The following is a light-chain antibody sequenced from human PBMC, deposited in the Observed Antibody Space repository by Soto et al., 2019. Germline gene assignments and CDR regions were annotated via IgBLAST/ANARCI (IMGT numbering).Light chain of an antibody. CDR3: QQYGSSVT. CDR1: QSVSSSY. Sequence: IVMTQSPATLSVSPGERATLSCRASQSVSSSYLAWYQQKPGQAPRLLIYGASSRATGIPDRFSGSGSGTDFTLTISRLEPEDFAVYYCQQYGSSVTFGQGTKVDIK. J-gene: IGKJ1*01. CDR2: GAS. V-gene: IGKV3-20*01.